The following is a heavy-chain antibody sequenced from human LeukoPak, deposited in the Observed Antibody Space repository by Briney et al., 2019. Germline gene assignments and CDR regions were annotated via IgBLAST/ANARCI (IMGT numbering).Heavy chain of an antibody. J-gene: IGHJ5*02. Sequence: GESLKISCKGSGYSFTSYWIGWVRQMPGKGLEWMGIIYPGDSDTRYSPSFPGQVTISADKSISTAYLQWSSLKASDTAMYYCARLVVPTFTGSGWFDPWGQGTLVTVSS. D-gene: IGHD2-2*01. CDR1: GYSFTSYW. V-gene: IGHV5-51*01. CDR2: IYPGDSDT. CDR3: ARLVVPTFTGSGWFDP.